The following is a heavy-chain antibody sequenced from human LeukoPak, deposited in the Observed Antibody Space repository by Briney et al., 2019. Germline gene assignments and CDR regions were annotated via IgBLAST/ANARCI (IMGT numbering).Heavy chain of an antibody. D-gene: IGHD2-15*01. J-gene: IGHJ5*02. Sequence: PGGSLRLSCAASGFVFSSYAMTWVRQTPGKGLEWVSGISGSTGDTHYGDSVKGRFIISRDNSKNTLYLQMNSLRAEDTAVYYCARGQYCSGGSCYPGWLAPWGQGVLVIVSS. CDR1: GFVFSSYA. CDR2: ISGSTGDT. V-gene: IGHV3-23*01. CDR3: ARGQYCSGGSCYPGWLAP.